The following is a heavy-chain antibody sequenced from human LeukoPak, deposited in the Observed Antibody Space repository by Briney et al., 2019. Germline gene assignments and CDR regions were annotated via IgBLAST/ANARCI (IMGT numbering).Heavy chain of an antibody. D-gene: IGHD2-2*01. CDR1: GGSFSGYY. Sequence: SETLSLTCAVYGGSFSGYYWSWIRQPPGKGREWIGEINHSGSTNYNASLKSRVPISVDTSKNHFSLKLSSVTAADTAVYYCARKVPAAKGPFDYWGQGTLVTVSS. CDR2: INHSGST. CDR3: ARKVPAAKGPFDY. V-gene: IGHV4-34*01. J-gene: IGHJ4*02.